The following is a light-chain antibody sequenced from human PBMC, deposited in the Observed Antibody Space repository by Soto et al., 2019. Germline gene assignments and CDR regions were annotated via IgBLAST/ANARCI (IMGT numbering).Light chain of an antibody. CDR3: QQYYSHPLT. CDR2: AAS. V-gene: IGKV1-8*01. CDR1: QGISSY. J-gene: IGKJ4*01. Sequence: AIRMTQSPSSVSASTGDRVTITCRASQGISSYLAWYQQKPGKAPKLLISAASTLQSGVPSRFSGSGSGTDFTLSINCLQSEDFATYYCQQYYSHPLTFAGGTKVEIK.